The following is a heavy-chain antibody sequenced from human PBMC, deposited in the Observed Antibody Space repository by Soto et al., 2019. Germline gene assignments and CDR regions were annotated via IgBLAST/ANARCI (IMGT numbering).Heavy chain of an antibody. V-gene: IGHV3-30*18. CDR3: AKVKVFSRDWNWFDP. CDR2: ISYDGSNK. Sequence: QVQLVESGGGVVQPGRSLRLSCAASGFTFSSYGMHWVRQAPGKGLEWVAVISYDGSNKYYADSVKGRFTISRDNSKNTLYLQMNNLRAEDTAVYYCAKVKVFSRDWNWFDPWGQGTLVTVSS. D-gene: IGHD3-9*01. CDR1: GFTFSSYG. J-gene: IGHJ5*02.